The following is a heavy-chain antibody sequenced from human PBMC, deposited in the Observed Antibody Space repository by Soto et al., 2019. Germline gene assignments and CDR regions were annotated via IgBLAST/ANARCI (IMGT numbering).Heavy chain of an antibody. CDR1: GFTVSSNY. J-gene: IGHJ3*02. CDR3: ARVLYGVDAFDI. CDR2: IYSGGST. Sequence: EVQLVESGGGLVQPGGSLRLSCAASGFTVSSNYMSWVRQAPGKGLEWVSVIYSGGSTYYADSVKGRFTISRDNSKNTLYLQMNSLRAEDTAVYYGARVLYGVDAFDIWGQGTMVTVSS. V-gene: IGHV3-66*01. D-gene: IGHD4-17*01.